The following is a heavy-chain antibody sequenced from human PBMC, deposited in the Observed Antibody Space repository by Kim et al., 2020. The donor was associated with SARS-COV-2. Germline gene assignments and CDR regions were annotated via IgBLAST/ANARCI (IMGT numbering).Heavy chain of an antibody. CDR2: T. D-gene: IGHD6-13*01. Sequence: TYYADSVKGRFTISRDNSKNTLYLQINSLRAEDTALYYCANRGLSAGLDYWGQGTLVTVSS. V-gene: IGHV3-23*01. CDR3: ANRGLSAGLDY. J-gene: IGHJ4*02.